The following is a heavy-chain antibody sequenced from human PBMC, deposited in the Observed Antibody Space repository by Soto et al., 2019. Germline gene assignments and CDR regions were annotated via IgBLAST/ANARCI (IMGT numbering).Heavy chain of an antibody. J-gene: IGHJ3*02. Sequence: GESLKISCKASGYNFATYWIDWVRQMPGKGLEWMGLIFPADSDTRYSPSFQGQVTISADKSINTAYLQWSSLKASDTAIYYCAKKGSDVFEIWGQGTMVTVSS. V-gene: IGHV5-51*01. CDR2: IFPADSDT. CDR1: GYNFATYW. CDR3: AKKGSDVFEI.